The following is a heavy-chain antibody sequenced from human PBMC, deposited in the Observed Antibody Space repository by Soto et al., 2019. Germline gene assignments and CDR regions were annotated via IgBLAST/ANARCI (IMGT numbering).Heavy chain of an antibody. CDR3: ARGGNQLTTLYYYYYYMDV. CDR1: GFTFSSYS. Sequence: GGSLRLSCAASGFTFSSYSMNWVRQAPGKGLEWVSYISSSSSTIYYADSVKGRFTISRDNAKNSLYLQMNSLRAEDTAVYYCARGGNQLTTLYYYYYYMDVWGKGTTVTVSS. D-gene: IGHD4-17*01. V-gene: IGHV3-48*01. J-gene: IGHJ6*03. CDR2: ISSSSSTI.